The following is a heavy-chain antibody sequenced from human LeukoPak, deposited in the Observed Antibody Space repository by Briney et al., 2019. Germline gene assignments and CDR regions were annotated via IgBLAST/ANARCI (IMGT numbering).Heavy chain of an antibody. CDR1: GDSISSGDYY. CDR2: ISSSGST. CDR3: ARVEGMTTSPRNWFDP. V-gene: IGHV4-61*02. J-gene: IGHJ5*02. D-gene: IGHD4-11*01. Sequence: SETLSLTCTVSGDSISSGDYYWSWIRQPAGKGLEWIGRISSSGSTNYNPSLKSRVTISVDTSKNQFSLKLSSVTAADTAVYYCARVEGMTTSPRNWFDPWGQGTLVTVSS.